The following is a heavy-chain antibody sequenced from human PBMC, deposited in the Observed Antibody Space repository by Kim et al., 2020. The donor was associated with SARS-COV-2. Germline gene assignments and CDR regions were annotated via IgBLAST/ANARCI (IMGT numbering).Heavy chain of an antibody. V-gene: IGHV4-34*01. CDR3: ARHAAAGGSNWFDP. Sequence: ETLSLTCAVYGASFSGYYWSWIRQPPGKGLEWIGEINNSGSTNYNPSLKSRVIISLHTSKNQFSLKLSSVTAADTAVYYCARHAAAGGSNWFDPWGQGTLVTVSS. D-gene: IGHD6-13*01. J-gene: IGHJ5*02. CDR1: GASFSGYY. CDR2: INNSGST.